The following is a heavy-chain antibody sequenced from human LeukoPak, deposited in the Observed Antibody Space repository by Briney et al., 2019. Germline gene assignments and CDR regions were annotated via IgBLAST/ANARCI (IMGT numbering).Heavy chain of an antibody. CDR1: GDSVSSYY. V-gene: IGHV4-59*02. D-gene: IGHD2-2*01. CDR3: ARASGYCSSTSCYPLYYGMDV. J-gene: IGHJ6*02. Sequence: SETLSLTCTVSGDSVSSYYWSWIRQPPGKGLEWIGYIYYSGSTNYNPSLKSRVTISVDTSKNQFSLKLSSVTAADTAVYYCARASGYCSSTSCYPLYYGMDVWGQGTTVTVSS. CDR2: IYYSGST.